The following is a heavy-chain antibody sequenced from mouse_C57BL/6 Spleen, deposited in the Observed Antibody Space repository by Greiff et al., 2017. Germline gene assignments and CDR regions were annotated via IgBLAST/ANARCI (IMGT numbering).Heavy chain of an antibody. CDR2: IYPGDGDT. CDR3: ARTDGYYVEYYFDY. D-gene: IGHD2-3*01. V-gene: IGHV1-80*01. Sequence: VKLMESGAELVKPGASVKISCKASGYAFSSYWMNWVKQRPGKGLEWIGQIYPGDGDTNYNGKFKGKATLTADKSSSTAYMQLSSLTSEDSAVYFCARTDGYYVEYYFDYWGQGTTLTVSS. J-gene: IGHJ2*01. CDR1: GYAFSSYW.